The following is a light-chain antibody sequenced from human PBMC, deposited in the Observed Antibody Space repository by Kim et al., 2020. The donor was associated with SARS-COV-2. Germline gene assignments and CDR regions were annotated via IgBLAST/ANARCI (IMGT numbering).Light chain of an antibody. V-gene: IGKV1-27*01. CDR2: GAS. J-gene: IGKJ1*01. CDR1: QVINNY. Sequence: GDRVTITCRASQVINNYLAWYQQKPGKAPTVLINGASTLHSRVPSRVSGSGTGTDFTLPISSPQPVDGGTYYCQKYDSAPRTFGHGTEV. CDR3: QKYDSAPRT.